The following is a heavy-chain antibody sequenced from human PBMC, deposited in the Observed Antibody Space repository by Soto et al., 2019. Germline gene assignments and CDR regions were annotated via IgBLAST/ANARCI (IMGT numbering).Heavy chain of an antibody. Sequence: ASVKVSCKASGYTFSNRAMHWVRQAPGQGLEWMGWINAGNGDTKYSQKFQDRVTITRDTSASTAYMELSSLRFEDTAVYYCASEIDATTATSLDYWGQGTLVTVSS. D-gene: IGHD4-17*01. CDR3: ASEIDATTATSLDY. CDR1: GYTFSNRA. J-gene: IGHJ4*02. CDR2: INAGNGDT. V-gene: IGHV1-3*01.